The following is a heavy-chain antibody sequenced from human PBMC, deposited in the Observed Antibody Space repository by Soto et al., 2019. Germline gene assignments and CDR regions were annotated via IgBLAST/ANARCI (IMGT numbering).Heavy chain of an antibody. D-gene: IGHD3-22*01. CDR2: IKSKTEGGTT. V-gene: IGHV3-15*01. J-gene: IGHJ3*02. CDR1: GSTFSNAW. CDR3: TTDRSVPPYYYDSSGYYADAFDI. Sequence: KAGGSLRLSCAASGSTFSNAWMSWVRQAPGKGLEWVGRIKSKTEGGTTDYAAPVKGRFTISRDDSKNTLYLQMNSLKTEDTAVYYCTTDRSVPPYYYDSSGYYADAFDIWGQGTMVTVSS.